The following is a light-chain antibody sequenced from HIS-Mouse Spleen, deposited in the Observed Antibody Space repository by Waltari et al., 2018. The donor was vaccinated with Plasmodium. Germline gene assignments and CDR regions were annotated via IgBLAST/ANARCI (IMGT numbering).Light chain of an antibody. V-gene: IGKV3-15*01. CDR2: GAS. J-gene: IGKJ3*01. Sequence: EIVMTQSPATLSVSPGERATLSCRASQSVSGNLAWYQQKHGQAPRLLIYGASTRATGIPARFSGSGSGTEFTLTISSLQSEDFAVYYCQQYNNWSFTFGPGTKVDIK. CDR1: QSVSGN. CDR3: QQYNNWSFT.